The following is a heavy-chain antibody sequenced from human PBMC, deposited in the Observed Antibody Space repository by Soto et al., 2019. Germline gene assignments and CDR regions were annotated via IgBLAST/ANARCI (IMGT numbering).Heavy chain of an antibody. V-gene: IGHV3-53*01. CDR3: ARAYDGNPALFDP. Sequence: EVQLVESGGGLIQPGGSLRLSCAASGFIVSGDYMSWVRQAPGKGLEWVSVIYPGGSTYYADSVKGRFTFSRDNSKNTLYLQMNSLRVEDTAVYYCARAYDGNPALFDPWGQGTLVTVSS. CDR2: IYPGGST. D-gene: IGHD5-12*01. J-gene: IGHJ5*02. CDR1: GFIVSGDY.